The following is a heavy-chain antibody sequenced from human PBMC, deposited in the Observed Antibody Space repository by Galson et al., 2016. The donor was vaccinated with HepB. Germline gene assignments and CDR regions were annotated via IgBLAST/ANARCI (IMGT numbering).Heavy chain of an antibody. J-gene: IGHJ4*01. D-gene: IGHD3-10*01. CDR3: ARGGLVRGAHGGSFDS. V-gene: IGHV6-1*01. Sequence: CAISGDSVSSTSAGWSWVRQSPSRVLEWLGRTFYRSKWYYDYAISVRSRITINPDTSKNQFSLQLISVTPEDTAVYYCARGGLVRGAHGGSFDSWGQGTLVTVSS. CDR1: GDSVSSTSAG. CDR2: TFYRSKWYY.